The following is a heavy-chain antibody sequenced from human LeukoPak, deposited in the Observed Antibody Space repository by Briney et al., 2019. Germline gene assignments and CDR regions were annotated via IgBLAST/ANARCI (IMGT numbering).Heavy chain of an antibody. D-gene: IGHD1-1*01. V-gene: IGHV3-30*02. CDR3: ARGSRDWKGMDY. J-gene: IGHJ4*02. CDR2: IRYDGSNR. CDR1: GFTFSSYG. Sequence: PGGSLRLSCGVSGFTFSSYGMHWVRQAPGKGLEWVAYIRYDGSNRHYADSVKGRFTISRDDAKNTVYLQMNSLRVEDTAVYYCARGSRDWKGMDYWGQGTLVTVSS.